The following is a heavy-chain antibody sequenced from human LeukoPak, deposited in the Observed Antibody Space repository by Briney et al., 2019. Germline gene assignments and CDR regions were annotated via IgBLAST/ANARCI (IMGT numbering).Heavy chain of an antibody. CDR3: ARDRRAARIDY. J-gene: IGHJ4*02. CDR2: IHSGGGST. D-gene: IGHD6-6*01. V-gene: IGHV1-46*01. Sequence: ASVKVSCKASGYTFTNFYMHWVRQAPGQGLEWMGVIHSGGGSTTYAQRFQGRVTMTRDTSTSTAYMELSRLRSDDTAVYYCARDRRAARIDYWGQGTLVTVSS. CDR1: GYTFTNFY.